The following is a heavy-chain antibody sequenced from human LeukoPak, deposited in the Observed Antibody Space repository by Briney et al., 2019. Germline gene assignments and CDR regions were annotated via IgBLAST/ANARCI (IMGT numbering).Heavy chain of an antibody. J-gene: IGHJ4*02. Sequence: GGSLRLSCAASGFTVSSNDMTWVRQAPGKGLEWVSVIYSGGSTYCADSVKGRFTISRDNSKNTLYLQLNRLRVEDTAVYYCAGGDTGSHWGQGALVTVSS. CDR3: AGGDTGSH. CDR1: GFTVSSND. CDR2: IYSGGST. D-gene: IGHD1-26*01. V-gene: IGHV3-66*01.